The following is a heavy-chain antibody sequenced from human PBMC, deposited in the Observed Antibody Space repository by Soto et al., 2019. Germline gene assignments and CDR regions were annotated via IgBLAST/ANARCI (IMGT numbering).Heavy chain of an antibody. CDR2: FDPEDGET. Sequence: GASVKVSRKVSGYTLTELSMHWVRQAPGKGLEWMGGFDPEDGETIYAQKFQGRVTMTEDTSTDTAYMELSSLRSEDTAVYYCATVGNWNFYYYYYGMDVWGQGTTVTVSS. D-gene: IGHD1-7*01. J-gene: IGHJ6*02. CDR3: ATVGNWNFYYYYYGMDV. CDR1: GYTLTELS. V-gene: IGHV1-24*01.